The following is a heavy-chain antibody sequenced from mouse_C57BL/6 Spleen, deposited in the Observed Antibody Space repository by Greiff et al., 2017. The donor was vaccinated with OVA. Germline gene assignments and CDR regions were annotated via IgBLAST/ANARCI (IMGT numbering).Heavy chain of an antibody. CDR3: TTDYGSSYGAMDY. D-gene: IGHD1-1*01. J-gene: IGHJ4*01. CDR1: GFNIKDDY. CDR2: IDPENGDT. Sequence: VQLQQSGAELVRPGASVKLSCTASGFNIKDDYMHWVKQRPEQGLEWIGWIDPENGDTEYASKFQGKATITADTSSTTAYLQLSSLTSEDTAVYYCTTDYGSSYGAMDYWGQGTSVTVSS. V-gene: IGHV14-4*01.